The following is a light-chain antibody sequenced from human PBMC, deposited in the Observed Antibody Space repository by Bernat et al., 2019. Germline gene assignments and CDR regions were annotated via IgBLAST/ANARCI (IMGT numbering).Light chain of an antibody. J-gene: IGLJ1*01. V-gene: IGLV1-47*01. CDR2: RSN. CDR1: SSNIGSYS. CDR3: AVWDDSLSGYV. Sequence: QSVLTQPPSPSGTPGQTITISCSGSSSNIGSYSVYWYQQLPGTAPKLLIYRSNQRPLGVPDRFSGSNSGTSASLAISGLRSEDEADYYCAVWDDSLSGYVFGTGAKVTVL.